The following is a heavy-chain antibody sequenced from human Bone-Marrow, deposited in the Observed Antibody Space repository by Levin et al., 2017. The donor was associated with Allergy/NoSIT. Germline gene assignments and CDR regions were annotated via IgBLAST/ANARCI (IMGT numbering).Heavy chain of an antibody. CDR3: ARSFYPHSPDY. Sequence: PGGSLRLSCVASGFTFSNYWVHWWRQDPGKGLVWVSRINSDGSSTSYADSVKGRFTISRDNARNTLYLQMNSLRAEDTAVYSCARSFYPHSPDYWGQGTLVTVSS. V-gene: IGHV3-74*01. D-gene: IGHD2/OR15-2a*01. CDR2: INSDGSST. CDR1: GFTFSNYW. J-gene: IGHJ4*02.